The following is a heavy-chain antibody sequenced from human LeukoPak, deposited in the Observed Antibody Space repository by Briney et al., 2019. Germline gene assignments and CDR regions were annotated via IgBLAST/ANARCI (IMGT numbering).Heavy chain of an antibody. CDR3: ARTGNYYDSSGYWGWIDY. CDR2: IYDSGST. V-gene: IGHV4-39*07. J-gene: IGHJ4*02. CDR1: GGSIRSSYYY. D-gene: IGHD3-22*01. Sequence: SETLSLTCTVSGGSIRSSYYYWGWIRRPPGKGLEWIGSIYDSGSTYYNPSLKSRVTISIDMSMNQFSLKLSSVTAADTAVYYCARTGNYYDSSGYWGWIDYWGQGTLVTVSS.